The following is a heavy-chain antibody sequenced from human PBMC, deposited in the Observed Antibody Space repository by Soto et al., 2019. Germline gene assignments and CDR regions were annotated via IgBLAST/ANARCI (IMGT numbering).Heavy chain of an antibody. J-gene: IGHJ6*02. CDR1: GFTFSSYA. V-gene: IGHV3-23*01. CDR3: ARGSPNIYYYYYYGMDV. Sequence: SGGSLRLSCAASGFTFSSYAMSWVRQAPGKGLEWVAAITYGGGSKYYADSVKGRFTISRDNSKNTLYLQMNSLRAEDTAVYYCARGSPNIYYYYYYGMDVWGQGTTVTVSS. CDR2: ITYGGGSK. D-gene: IGHD2-8*01.